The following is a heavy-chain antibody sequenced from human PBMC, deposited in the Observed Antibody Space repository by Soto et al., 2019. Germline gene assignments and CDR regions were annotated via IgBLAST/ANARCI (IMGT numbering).Heavy chain of an antibody. CDR1: GFTISGKKY. D-gene: IGHD1-1*01. CDR3: ATWHEREHAYDV. J-gene: IGHJ3*01. CDR2: LYDLDGS. V-gene: IGHV3-53*01. Sequence: DVQLVESGGGLIQPGESLRLSCAAFGFTISGKKYVAWVRQAPGKGLEWASALYDLDGSFYAASVKGRFTTSSDSSKTTVYLQMNDLRHDDTAVYYCATWHEREHAYDVWGQGTTVTVSS.